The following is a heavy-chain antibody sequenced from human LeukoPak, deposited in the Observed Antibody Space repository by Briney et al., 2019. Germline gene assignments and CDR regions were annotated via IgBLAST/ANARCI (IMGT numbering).Heavy chain of an antibody. D-gene: IGHD1-26*01. CDR1: GGSITTTNFD. CDR3: ARFKGGTGFDY. Sequence: SETLSLTCAVSGGSITTTNFDWAWIRQPPGQGLEWIATISSSGKSYYNPYLMSRVTISVDTSKNQFSLDVTSVTATDTGLFYCARFKGGTGFDYWGRGILVIVS. CDR2: ISSSGKS. V-gene: IGHV4-39*01. J-gene: IGHJ4*02.